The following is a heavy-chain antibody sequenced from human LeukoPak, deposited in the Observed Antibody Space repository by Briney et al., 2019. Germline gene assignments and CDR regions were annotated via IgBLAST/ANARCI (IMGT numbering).Heavy chain of an antibody. V-gene: IGHV3-53*01. CDR2: IYSGGGT. Sequence: GGSLRLSCAASGFTVSSNYMSWVRQAPGKGLEWVSVIYSGGGTSYADSVKGRFTISRDNSKNTLYLQMNSLRAEDTAVYYCAKYTDILTGYYKGAQVDYWGQGTLVTVSS. CDR1: GFTVSSNY. D-gene: IGHD3-9*01. J-gene: IGHJ4*02. CDR3: AKYTDILTGYYKGAQVDY.